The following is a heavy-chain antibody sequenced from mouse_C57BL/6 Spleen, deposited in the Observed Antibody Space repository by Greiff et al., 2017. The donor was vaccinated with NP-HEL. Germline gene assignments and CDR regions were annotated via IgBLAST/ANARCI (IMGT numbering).Heavy chain of an antibody. D-gene: IGHD1-1*01. CDR2: IYPGDGDT. CDR1: GYAFSSSW. J-gene: IGHJ4*01. V-gene: IGHV1-82*01. Sequence: VHLVESGPELVKPGASVKISCKASGYAFSSSWMNWVKQRPGKGLEWIGRIYPGDGDTNYNGKFKGKATLTADKSSSTAYMQLSSLTSEDSAVYFCARGLTTVVATNYYAMDYWGQGTSVTVSS. CDR3: ARGLTTVVATNYYAMDY.